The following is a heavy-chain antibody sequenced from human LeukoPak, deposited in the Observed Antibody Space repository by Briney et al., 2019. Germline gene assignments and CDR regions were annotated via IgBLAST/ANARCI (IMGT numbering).Heavy chain of an antibody. CDR1: GYTFTSYY. J-gene: IGHJ4*02. CDR3: AREGITGTTYFDY. CDR2: INPSGGRT. Sequence: ASVKVSCKASGYTFTSYYMHWVRQAAGQGLEWMGIINPSGGRTSYAQKVQGRVTMTRDTSTSAVYMELRSLRSEDTAVYYCAREGITGTTYFDYWGQGTLVTVSS. V-gene: IGHV1-46*04. D-gene: IGHD1-7*01.